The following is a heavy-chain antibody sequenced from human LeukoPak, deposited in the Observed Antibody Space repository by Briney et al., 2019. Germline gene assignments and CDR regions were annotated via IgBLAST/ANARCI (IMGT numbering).Heavy chain of an antibody. CDR3: ARRAGAYSHPYDY. CDR2: ISGSGNST. J-gene: IGHJ4*02. CDR1: GFTFSSYV. V-gene: IGHV3-23*01. D-gene: IGHD4/OR15-4a*01. Sequence: PGGSLRLSCAASGFTFSSYVMSWVRQAPGKGLEWVSGISGSGNSTDYVDSVKGRFTISRDNSKNTLYLQMNSLRAEDTAVYYCARRAGAYSHPYDYWGQGTPVTVSS.